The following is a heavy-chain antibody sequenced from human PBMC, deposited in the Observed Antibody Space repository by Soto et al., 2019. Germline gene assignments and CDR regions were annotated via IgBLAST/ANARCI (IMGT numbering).Heavy chain of an antibody. CDR1: GFTVNSNY. V-gene: IGHV3-66*01. CDR2: IYSGGST. J-gene: IGHJ6*02. D-gene: IGHD4-17*01. Sequence: PGGSLRLSCAASGFTVNSNYMSWVRQAPGKGLEWVSVIYSGGSTYYADSVKGRFTISRDNSKNTLYLQMNTLRAEDTAIYYGAKRNGDYLNGMDVWGQGTTVTVSS. CDR3: AKRNGDYLNGMDV.